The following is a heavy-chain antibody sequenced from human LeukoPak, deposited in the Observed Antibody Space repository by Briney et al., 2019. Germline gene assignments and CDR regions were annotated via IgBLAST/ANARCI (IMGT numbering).Heavy chain of an antibody. CDR2: INPKSGGT. CDR3: ATSGGTSGPELDY. J-gene: IGHJ4*02. CDR1: GYTFTGYY. V-gene: IGHV1-2*02. D-gene: IGHD3-3*01. Sequence: ASVQVSCKASGYTFTGYYMHWVRQAPGQGLEWMGWINPKSGGTNYAQKFQGRVTMTRDTSISTAYMEVSRMTSDDTAVYYCATSGGTSGPELDYWGQGTLVTVSS.